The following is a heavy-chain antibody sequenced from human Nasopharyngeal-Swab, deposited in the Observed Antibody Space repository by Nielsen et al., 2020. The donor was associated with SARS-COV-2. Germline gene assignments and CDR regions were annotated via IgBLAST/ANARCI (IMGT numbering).Heavy chain of an antibody. CDR2: IYSGGSR. J-gene: IGHJ2*01. CDR3: ARSRLPGVFSVTASWYFDL. V-gene: IGHV3-53*01. D-gene: IGHD2-21*02. Sequence: WIRQPPGKGLEWVSVIYSGGSRHYADSVKGRFTISRDNSKNALYLQMNSLRAEDTAVYYWARSRLPGVFSVTASWYFDLWGRGTLVTVSS.